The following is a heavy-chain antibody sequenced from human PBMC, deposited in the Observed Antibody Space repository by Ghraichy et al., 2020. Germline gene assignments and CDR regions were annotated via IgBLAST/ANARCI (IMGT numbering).Heavy chain of an antibody. CDR2: ISSDGSNT. CDR3: ARGSSSPDY. CDR1: GFTFSTYG. J-gene: IGHJ4*02. Sequence: GGSLRLSCAASGFTFSTYGMHWVRQAPGKGLVWVSRISSDGSNTNYADSVKGRFAISRDNAKKTLYLQMNSLRTEDTAVYYCARGSSSPDYWGQGTLVTVSS. D-gene: IGHD2-15*01. V-gene: IGHV3-74*01.